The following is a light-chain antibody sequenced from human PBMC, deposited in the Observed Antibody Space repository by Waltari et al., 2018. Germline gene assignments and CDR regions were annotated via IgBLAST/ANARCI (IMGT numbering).Light chain of an antibody. CDR3: KQYYSTPVT. CDR1: QSVLYSSNNKNY. J-gene: IGKJ3*01. V-gene: IGKV4-1*01. Sequence: DIVMTQSPDSLAVSLGERATINCKSSQSVLYSSNNKNYFAWYQQKPGQPPKLLIYWAASRESGVPDRVSGSGSGTDFTLTISSLQAEDGAVYYCKQYYSTPVTVGPGTKVDIK. CDR2: WAA.